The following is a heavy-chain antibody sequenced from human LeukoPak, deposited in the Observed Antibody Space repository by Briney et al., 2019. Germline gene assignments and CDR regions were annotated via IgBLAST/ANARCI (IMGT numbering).Heavy chain of an antibody. V-gene: IGHV3-20*04. Sequence: GGSLRLSCAASGFTFSGSAMHWVRQAPGKGLEWVSGINWNGGSTGYADSVKGRFTISRDNAKNSLYLQMNSLRAGDTALYYCARGSVYFDYWGQGTLVTVSS. J-gene: IGHJ4*02. CDR3: ARGSVYFDY. CDR2: INWNGGST. CDR1: GFTFSGSA.